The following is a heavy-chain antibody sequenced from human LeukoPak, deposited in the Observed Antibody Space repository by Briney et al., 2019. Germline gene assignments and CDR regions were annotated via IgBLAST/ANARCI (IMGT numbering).Heavy chain of an antibody. J-gene: IGHJ4*02. CDR2: ISAYNGNT. D-gene: IGHD2-15*01. CDR3: ARSPPIVVVAAAADFSFDY. CDR1: GYTFTSYG. V-gene: IGHV1-18*01. Sequence: VASVKVSCKASGYTFTSYGISWVRQAPGQGLEWMGWISAYNGNTNYAQKLQGRVTMTTDTSTSTAYMELRSLRSDDTAVHYCARSPPIVVVAAAADFSFDYWGQGTLVTVSS.